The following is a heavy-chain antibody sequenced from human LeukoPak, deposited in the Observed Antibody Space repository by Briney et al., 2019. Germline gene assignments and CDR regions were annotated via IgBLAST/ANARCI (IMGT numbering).Heavy chain of an antibody. CDR1: GYSFTTYG. Sequence: ASVKVSCKAPGYSFTTYGISWVRQAPGQGPEWMGWINPNNGNTNYAQKLQGRVTMTTDTSTSTAYMELRSLTPDDTALYYCARDGSSSWYCYWGQGTLVTVSS. CDR3: ARDGSSSWYCY. CDR2: INPNNGNT. J-gene: IGHJ4*02. V-gene: IGHV1-18*04. D-gene: IGHD6-13*01.